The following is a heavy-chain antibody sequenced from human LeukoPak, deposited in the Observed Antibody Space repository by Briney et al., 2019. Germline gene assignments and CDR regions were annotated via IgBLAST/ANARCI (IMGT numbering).Heavy chain of an antibody. CDR1: GGSISSSNYY. Sequence: SETLSLTCTVSGGSISSSNYYWGWIRQPPGKGLEWIGSIYSGGRIYYNPSLKSRVSISIDTSNNDLSLKVTSVTAADTAGYYCARAPWAYGNYVHAFDIWGQGTMVTVSS. D-gene: IGHD4-11*01. CDR3: ARAPWAYGNYVHAFDI. J-gene: IGHJ3*02. V-gene: IGHV4-39*07. CDR2: IYSGGRI.